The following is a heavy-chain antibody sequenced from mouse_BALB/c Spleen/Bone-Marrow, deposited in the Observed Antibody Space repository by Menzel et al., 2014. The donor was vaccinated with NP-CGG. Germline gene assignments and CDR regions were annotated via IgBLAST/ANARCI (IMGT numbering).Heavy chain of an antibody. V-gene: IGHV1-18*01. Sequence: EVQLQQSGPALVKPGASVKISCKASGYSFTGYYMHWVKQSPVKSLEWIGRINPYNGATSYNQKFKDKASLTVDKSSSTAYRELHSRTSEDAAVYYCARGIYYGGYFDYWGQGTPLTVSS. J-gene: IGHJ2*01. CDR2: INPYNGAT. CDR1: GYSFTGYY. D-gene: IGHD1-1*01. CDR3: ARGIYYGGYFDY.